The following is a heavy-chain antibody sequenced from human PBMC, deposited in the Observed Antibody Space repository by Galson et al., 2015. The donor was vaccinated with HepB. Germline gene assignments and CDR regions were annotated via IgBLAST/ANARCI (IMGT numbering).Heavy chain of an antibody. V-gene: IGHV4-59*08. Sequence: ETLSLTCSVSGGTISTYYWSWIRQPPGKGLEWIGYVSYIGSTIYNPSLKSRLTISVDRSRNQFSLKLSSVTAADTAVYYCARHGDSSNWAYYLDSWAREPWSPSPQ. J-gene: IGHJ4*02. CDR2: VSYIGST. CDR3: ARHGDSSNWAYYLDS. CDR1: GGTISTYY. D-gene: IGHD6-13*01.